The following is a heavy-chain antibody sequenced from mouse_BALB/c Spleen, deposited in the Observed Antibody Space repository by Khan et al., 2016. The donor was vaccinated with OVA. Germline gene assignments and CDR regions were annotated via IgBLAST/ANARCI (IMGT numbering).Heavy chain of an antibody. V-gene: IGHV1S81*02. D-gene: IGHD2-14*01. CDR1: GYTFTSYW. CDR3: ARFPYYRYDEGYYGMDY. CDR2: INPSNGRT. Sequence: QVQLQQSGAELVKPGASVKLSCKASGYTFTSYWMHWVKQRPGQGLEWIGEINPSNGRTNYNEKFKSKATLTVDKSSSTAYMQLSSLTSEDSAVYYLARFPYYRYDEGYYGMDYWGQGTSVTVSS. J-gene: IGHJ4*01.